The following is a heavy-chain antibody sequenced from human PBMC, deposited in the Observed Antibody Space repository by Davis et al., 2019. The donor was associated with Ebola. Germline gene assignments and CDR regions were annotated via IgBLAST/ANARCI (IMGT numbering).Heavy chain of an antibody. Sequence: GGSLRLSCAASGFTFDDYAMHWVRQAPGKGLEWVSGISWNSVSIGYADSVKGRFTISRDNAKNSLYLQMNSLRAEDTAVYYCARGVRGVIGYWGQGTLVTVSS. V-gene: IGHV3-9*01. J-gene: IGHJ4*02. CDR3: ARGVRGVIGY. CDR1: GFTFDDYA. D-gene: IGHD3-10*01. CDR2: ISWNSVSI.